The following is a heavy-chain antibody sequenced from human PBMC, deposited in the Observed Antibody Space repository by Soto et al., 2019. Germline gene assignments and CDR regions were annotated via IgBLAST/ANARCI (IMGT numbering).Heavy chain of an antibody. J-gene: IGHJ6*02. CDR2: INAGNGHT. Sequence: GASVKVSCKASGYTFTSYAMHWVRQAPGQRLEWMGWINAGNGHTKYSQKFQGRVTITRDTSATTAYMELRSLRSEDTAVYYCAREPHSPGYYYGLDVWGQGPTVTVYS. CDR3: AREPHSPGYYYGLDV. D-gene: IGHD1-26*01. V-gene: IGHV1-3*01. CDR1: GYTFTSYA.